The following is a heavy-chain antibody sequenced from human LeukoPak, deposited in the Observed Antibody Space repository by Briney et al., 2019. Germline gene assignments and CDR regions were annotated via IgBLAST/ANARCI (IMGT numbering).Heavy chain of an antibody. V-gene: IGHV4-4*07. CDR1: GGSLSSYY. CDR2: ISSSGST. Sequence: SETLSLTCTVSGGSLSSYYWSWIRQPAGKGLEWIGRISSSGSTNYNPPLKSRVTISVDTSKNQFSLKLSSVTAADTAVYFCARGPYSYDSSGAFDIWGQGTMVTVSS. D-gene: IGHD3-22*01. J-gene: IGHJ3*02. CDR3: ARGPYSYDSSGAFDI.